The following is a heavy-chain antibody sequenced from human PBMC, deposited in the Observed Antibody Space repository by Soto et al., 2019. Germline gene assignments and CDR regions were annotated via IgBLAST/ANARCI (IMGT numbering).Heavy chain of an antibody. CDR2: ISDDGSNK. V-gene: IGHV3-30-3*01. CDR1: GFTFSSYA. CDR3: ARDRVAGTPFDYYYYGMDV. J-gene: IGHJ6*02. Sequence: QVQLVESAGGVVQPGRSLRLSCAASGFTFSSYAMHWVRQAPGKGLEWVAVISDDGSNKYYVDSVKGRFTISRDNSKNTLYLQMNSLRAEDTAMYYCARDRVAGTPFDYYYYGMDVWGQGTTVTVSS. D-gene: IGHD6-19*01.